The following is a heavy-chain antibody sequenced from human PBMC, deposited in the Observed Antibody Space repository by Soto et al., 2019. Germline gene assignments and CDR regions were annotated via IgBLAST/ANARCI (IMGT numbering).Heavy chain of an antibody. CDR3: ARGVPVLRFLEWENWFDP. D-gene: IGHD3-3*01. CDR1: GGSFSGYY. CDR2: INHSGST. V-gene: IGHV4-34*01. J-gene: IGHJ5*02. Sequence: PSETLSLTCAVYGGSFSGYYWSWIRQPPGKGLEWIGEINHSGSTNYNPSLKSRVTISVDTSKNQFSLKLSSVTAADTAVYYCARGVPVLRFLEWENWFDPWGQGTLVTVSS.